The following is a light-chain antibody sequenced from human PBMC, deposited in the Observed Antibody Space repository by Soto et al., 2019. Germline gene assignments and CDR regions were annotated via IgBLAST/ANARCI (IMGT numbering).Light chain of an antibody. CDR1: SSDIGGLFNY. V-gene: IGLV2-14*03. CDR3: SSYSSDATHVV. Sequence: QSALTQPASVSGSPGQSITISCTGTSSDIGGLFNYVSWYQQHPGKAPKLLIFRPSGVSDRFSGSKSGNTASLTISGLQAEDEAAYFCSSYSSDATHVVFGGGTKLTVL. J-gene: IGLJ2*01.